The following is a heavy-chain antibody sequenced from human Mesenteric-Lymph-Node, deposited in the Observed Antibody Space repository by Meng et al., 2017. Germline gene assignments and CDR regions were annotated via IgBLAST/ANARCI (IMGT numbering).Heavy chain of an antibody. CDR3: ARGELLWDY. Sequence: QGQLQEAGPGLVKPSQTLSLTCTVSGGSISSGDYYWSWIRQPPGKGLEWIGYMDYRGSTFYNPSLKSRVTISVDTSKNQFSLKLSSVTAADTAVYFCARGELLWDYWGQGTLVTVSS. CDR2: MDYRGST. D-gene: IGHD2-2*01. V-gene: IGHV4-30-4*01. J-gene: IGHJ4*02. CDR1: GGSISSGDYY.